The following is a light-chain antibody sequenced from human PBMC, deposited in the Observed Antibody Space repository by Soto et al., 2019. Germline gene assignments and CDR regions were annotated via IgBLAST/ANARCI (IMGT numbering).Light chain of an antibody. J-gene: IGKJ1*01. Sequence: EIVMTQSPATLSMSPGERVTLSCRASQSASSNIAWYQQKSGQAPRLLIYAAATRATGIPARFSGRGSGTDFTLTISSLQSEDFAVYYCQQYDDWPPSWTFGQGTKVEIK. CDR2: AAA. V-gene: IGKV3-15*01. CDR1: QSASSN. CDR3: QQYDDWPPSWT.